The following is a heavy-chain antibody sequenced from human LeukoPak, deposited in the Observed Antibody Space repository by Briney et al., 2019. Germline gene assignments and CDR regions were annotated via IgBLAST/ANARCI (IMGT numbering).Heavy chain of an antibody. CDR2: ISSSGSTI. J-gene: IGHJ4*02. V-gene: IGHV3-48*03. CDR3: ARAQSTMYDY. D-gene: IGHD5/OR15-5a*01. Sequence: GGSLRLSCAASGFTFSSYEMNWVRQAPGKGLEWVSYISSSGSTIYYADSVKGRFTISRDNAKNLLYLQMNTLRAEGTAVYYCARAQSTMYDYWGQGTLVTVSS. CDR1: GFTFSSYE.